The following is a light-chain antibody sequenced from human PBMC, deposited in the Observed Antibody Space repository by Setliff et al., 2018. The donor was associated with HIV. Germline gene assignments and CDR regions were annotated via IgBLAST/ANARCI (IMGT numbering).Light chain of an antibody. J-gene: IGLJ2*01. CDR2: DVS. CDR3: CSYAGSYVV. V-gene: IGLV2-11*01. CDR1: SSDVGGYNY. Sequence: QSALTQPRSVSGSPGQSVTISCTGTSSDVGGYNYVSWYQQHPGKAPKLMIYDVSKRPSGVPDRFSGSKSDNTASLTISGLQAEDEADYYCCSYAGSYVVFGGGTKVTV.